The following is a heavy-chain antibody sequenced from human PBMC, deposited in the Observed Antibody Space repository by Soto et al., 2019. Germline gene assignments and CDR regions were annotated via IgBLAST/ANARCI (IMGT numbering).Heavy chain of an antibody. J-gene: IGHJ4*02. D-gene: IGHD6-19*01. Sequence: ASVKVSCKASGYTFTGYYMHWVRQAPGQGLEWMGWINPNSGGTNYAQKFQGRVTMTRDTSISTAYMELSSLRAEDTAVYYCARALKQWLVQYYFDYWGQGTLVTVSS. CDR3: ARALKQWLVQYYFDY. CDR1: GYTFTGYY. V-gene: IGHV1-2*02. CDR2: INPNSGGT.